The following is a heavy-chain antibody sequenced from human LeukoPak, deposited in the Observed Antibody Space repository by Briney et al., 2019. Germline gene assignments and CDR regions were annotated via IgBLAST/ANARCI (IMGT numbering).Heavy chain of an antibody. CDR1: GFTFSSYA. CDR2: ISGSGGST. Sequence: GGSLRLSCAASGFTFSSYAMSWVRQAPGKGLEWVSAISGSGGSTYYADSVKGRFTISRDNSKNTLYLQMNSLRAEDTAVYYCAKDVSDYDILTGYFPNAFDIWGQGTMVTVSS. D-gene: IGHD3-9*01. J-gene: IGHJ3*02. V-gene: IGHV3-23*01. CDR3: AKDVSDYDILTGYFPNAFDI.